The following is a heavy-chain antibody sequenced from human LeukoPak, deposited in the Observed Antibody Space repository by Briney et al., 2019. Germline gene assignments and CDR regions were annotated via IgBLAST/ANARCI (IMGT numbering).Heavy chain of an antibody. CDR3: ARGRILLWFGELDPFDP. CDR2: INHSGST. J-gene: IGHJ5*02. CDR1: GGSFSGYY. Sequence: SETLSLTCAVYGGSFSGYYWSWIRQPPGKGLEWIGEINHSGSTNYNPSLKSRVTISVDTSKNQFSLKLSSVTAADTAVYYCARGRILLWFGELDPFDPWGQGTLVTVSS. D-gene: IGHD3-10*01. V-gene: IGHV4-34*01.